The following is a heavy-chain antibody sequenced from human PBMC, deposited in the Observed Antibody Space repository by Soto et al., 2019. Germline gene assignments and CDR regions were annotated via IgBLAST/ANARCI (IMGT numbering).Heavy chain of an antibody. V-gene: IGHV3-30*18. D-gene: IGHD3-22*01. CDR1: GFTFSSYG. Sequence: QVQLVESGGGVVQPGRSLRLSCAASGFTFSSYGMHWVRQAPGKGLEWVAVISYDGSNKYYADSVKGRFTISRDNSKNTLYLQMNRLRAEDTAVYYCAKERGYYYDSSGLFSWFDPWGQGTLVTVSS. CDR2: ISYDGSNK. J-gene: IGHJ5*02. CDR3: AKERGYYYDSSGLFSWFDP.